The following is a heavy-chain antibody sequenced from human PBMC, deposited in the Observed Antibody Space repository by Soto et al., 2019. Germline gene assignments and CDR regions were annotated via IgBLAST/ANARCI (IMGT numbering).Heavy chain of an antibody. J-gene: IGHJ6*02. V-gene: IGHV5-10-1*01. CDR3: ARHLLDSPKGDYYYGMDV. CDR2: IDPSDSYT. CDR1: GYSFTRYW. D-gene: IGHD5-18*01. Sequence: PGESLKISCKGSGYSFTRYWISWVRQMPGKGLEWMGRIDPSDSYTNYSPSFQGHVTISADKSISTAYLQWSSLKASDTAMYYCARHLLDSPKGDYYYGMDVWGQGSTVTVSS.